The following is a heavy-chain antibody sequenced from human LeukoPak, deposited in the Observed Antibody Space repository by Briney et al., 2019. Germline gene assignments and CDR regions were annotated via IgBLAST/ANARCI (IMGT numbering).Heavy chain of an antibody. Sequence: ASVKVSCKASGYIFNDYDINWVRQAAGQGLEWMGCMNSNSGNTDYAQKFQGRITMTRDTSITTAYMQLSGPTPDDTAVYYCAREPTRRRDGDNSFDIWGQGTMVTVSS. J-gene: IGHJ3*02. V-gene: IGHV1-8*01. CDR3: AREPTRRRDGDNSFDI. D-gene: IGHD7-27*01. CDR2: MNSNSGNT. CDR1: GYIFNDYD.